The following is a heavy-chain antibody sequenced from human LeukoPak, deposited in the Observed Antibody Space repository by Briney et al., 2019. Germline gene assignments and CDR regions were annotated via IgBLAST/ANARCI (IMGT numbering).Heavy chain of an antibody. V-gene: IGHV3-30*04. D-gene: IGHD2-8*01. CDR2: ISDDGRHN. J-gene: IGHJ4*02. CDR3: ARVYLERLTAGYFDH. CDR1: GFTFSTYA. Sequence: PGGSLRLSCAASGFTFSTYAMNWVRQAPGKGLEWVAVISDDGRHNYYADSVKGRFTISRDNSKSTLYLQMNSLRDDGSAAYFCARVYLERLTAGYFDHWGQGTQVTVSP.